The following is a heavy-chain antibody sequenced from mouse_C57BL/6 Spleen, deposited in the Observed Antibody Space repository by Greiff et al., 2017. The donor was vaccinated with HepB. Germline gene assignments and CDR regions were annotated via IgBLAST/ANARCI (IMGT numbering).Heavy chain of an antibody. D-gene: IGHD2-3*01. CDR2: INYDGSST. CDR1: GFTFSDYY. J-gene: IGHJ4*01. V-gene: IGHV5-16*01. CDR3: ARWLLPYAMDY. Sequence: EVKLQESEGGLVQPGSSMKLSCTASGFTFSDYYMAWVRQVPEKGLEWVANINYDGSSTYYLDSLKSRFIISRDNAKNILYLQMSSLKSEDTATYYCARWLLPYAMDYWGQGTSVTVSS.